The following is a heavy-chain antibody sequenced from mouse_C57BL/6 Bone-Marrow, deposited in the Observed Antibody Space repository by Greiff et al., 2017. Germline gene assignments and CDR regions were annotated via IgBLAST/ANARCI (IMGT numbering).Heavy chain of an antibody. CDR1: GFNIKDYY. J-gene: IGHJ2*01. CDR3: ALVAPFDY. D-gene: IGHD1-1*01. CDR2: IATDDVET. V-gene: IGHV14-2*01. Sequence: VQLRQSGAELVKPGASVQLSCTASGFNIKDYYMHWVKQRTEKGLEWVVRIATDDVETKYAPKFQVKATLTSDTSSNTAYLQLSSLTSEDTAVYYCALVAPFDYWGQGTTLTVSS.